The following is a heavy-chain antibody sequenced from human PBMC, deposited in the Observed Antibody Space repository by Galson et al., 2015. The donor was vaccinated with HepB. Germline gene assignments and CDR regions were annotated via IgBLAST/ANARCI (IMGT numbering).Heavy chain of an antibody. J-gene: IGHJ4*02. CDR1: GYSFTSYW. D-gene: IGHD3-22*01. V-gene: IGHV5-10-1*01. CDR2: IDPSHSYT. CDR3: ATQYTSGYYFRATLDN. Sequence: QSGAEVKKPGESLTISCKGSGYSFTSYWINWVRQMPGKGLEWMGKIDPSHSYTNYSPSFQGHVTISADKSISTAYLQWSSLMASDTAIYYCATQYTSGYYFRATLDNWGQGTLVTVSS.